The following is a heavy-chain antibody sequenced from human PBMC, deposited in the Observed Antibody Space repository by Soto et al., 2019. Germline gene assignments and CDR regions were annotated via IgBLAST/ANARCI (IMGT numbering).Heavy chain of an antibody. V-gene: IGHV1-3*01. D-gene: IGHD6-13*01. CDR2: INAGNGNT. CDR1: GYTFTSYA. J-gene: IGHJ4*02. Sequence: ASVKVSCKASGYTFTSYAMHWVRQAPGQRLEWMGWINAGNGNTKYSQKFQGGVTITRDTSASTAYMELSSLRSEDTAVYYCATFLSSSWPYYFDYWGQGTLVTVS. CDR3: ATFLSSSWPYYFDY.